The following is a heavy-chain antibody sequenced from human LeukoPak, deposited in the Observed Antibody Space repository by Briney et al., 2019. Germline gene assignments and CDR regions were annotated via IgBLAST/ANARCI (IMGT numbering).Heavy chain of an antibody. V-gene: IGHV3-48*03. CDR1: GFSFSSYE. Sequence: PGGTLRLSCAASGFSFSSYEMNWVRQAPGKGLEWISYISRSSGTIYYADSVKGRFTISRDNAKNSLYLQMDSLRVGDTAVYYCARDRVLGFSDGFYYFSGMDVWGQGTTVAVS. CDR3: ARDRVLGFSDGFYYFSGMDV. CDR2: ISRSSGTI. D-gene: IGHD5-24*01. J-gene: IGHJ6*02.